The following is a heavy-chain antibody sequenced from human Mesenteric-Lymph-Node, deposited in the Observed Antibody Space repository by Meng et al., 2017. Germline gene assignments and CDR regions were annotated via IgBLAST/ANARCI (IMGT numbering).Heavy chain of an antibody. D-gene: IGHD4-17*01. J-gene: IGHJ4*02. V-gene: IGHV4-30-4*01. CDR1: GVSITTYYY. CDR3: ARGPTTYFDY. Sequence: QVQRQESGPGLVKPSQTLSLTCTVAGVSITTYYYWSWIRQPPGKGLEWIGYIYYSGSTYYNPSLKSRVTISVDTSKNQFSLKLSSVTAADTAVYYCARGPTTYFDYWGQGTLVTVSS. CDR2: IYYSGST.